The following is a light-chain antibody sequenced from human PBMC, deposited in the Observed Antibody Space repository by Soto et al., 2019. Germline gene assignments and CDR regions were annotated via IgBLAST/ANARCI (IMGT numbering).Light chain of an antibody. V-gene: IGKV3-15*01. Sequence: EILLTQSPGTLSLSPGERATLSCWASQSVTSKYLAWYQQKPGQAPRLLIFGASTRAIGIPARFRGSGSGTQFTLTISSLQSDDFALYYCQQYNNWPRTFGQGTKVDIK. CDR1: QSVTSKY. J-gene: IGKJ1*01. CDR3: QQYNNWPRT. CDR2: GAS.